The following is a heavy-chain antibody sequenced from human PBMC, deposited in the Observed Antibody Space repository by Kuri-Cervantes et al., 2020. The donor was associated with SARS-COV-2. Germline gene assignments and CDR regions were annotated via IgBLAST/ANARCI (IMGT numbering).Heavy chain of an antibody. CDR2: IKQDGSEK. D-gene: IGHD7-27*01. J-gene: IGHJ3*02. Sequence: GESLKIFCAASGFTFSSYWMSWVRQAPGKGLEWVANIKQDGSEKYYVDSVKGRFTISRDKAKNSLYLQMNSLRAEDTAVYYCARDDHDWGEGGAFDIWGPGTMVTVSS. V-gene: IGHV3-7*01. CDR3: ARDDHDWGEGGAFDI. CDR1: GFTFSSYW.